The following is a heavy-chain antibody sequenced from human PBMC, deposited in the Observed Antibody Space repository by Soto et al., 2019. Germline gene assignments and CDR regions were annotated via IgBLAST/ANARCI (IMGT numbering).Heavy chain of an antibody. CDR3: ARPPSSGYFVGDYFDY. CDR1: GFTFSSYA. Sequence: GGSLRLSCAASGFTFSSYAMHWVRQAPGKGLEWVAVISYDGSNKYYADSVKGRFTISRDNSKNTLYLQMNSLRAEDTAVYYCARPPSSGYFVGDYFDYWGQGTLVTVS. J-gene: IGHJ4*02. V-gene: IGHV3-30-3*01. CDR2: ISYDGSNK. D-gene: IGHD3-22*01.